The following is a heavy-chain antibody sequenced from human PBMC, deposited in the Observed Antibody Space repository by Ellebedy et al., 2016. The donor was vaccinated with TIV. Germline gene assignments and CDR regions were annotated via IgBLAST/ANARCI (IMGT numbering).Heavy chain of an antibody. Sequence: GGSLRLSCKGSGYSFSIYWIGWVRQMPGKGLEWMGIINPADSDTRYNPSFQGQVTISADKSISTAYLQWSSLKASDTAMYYCARRGWGQLPRADYYYGMDVWGQGTTVTVSS. CDR3: ARRGWGQLPRADYYYGMDV. J-gene: IGHJ6*02. V-gene: IGHV5-51*01. CDR2: INPADSDT. CDR1: GYSFSIYW. D-gene: IGHD3-16*01.